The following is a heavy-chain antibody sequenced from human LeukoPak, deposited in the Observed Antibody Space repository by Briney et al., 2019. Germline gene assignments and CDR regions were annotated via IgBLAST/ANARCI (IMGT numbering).Heavy chain of an antibody. CDR3: AKEGPGYYDSSGPLQH. D-gene: IGHD3-22*01. CDR2: IWYDGSNK. J-gene: IGHJ1*01. Sequence: PGGSLRLSCAASGFTFSSYGMHWVRQAPGKGLEWVAVIWYDGSNKYYADSVKGRFTISRDNSTNTLYLQMNSLRAADTAVYYCAKEGPGYYDSSGPLQHWGQGTLVTVSS. CDR1: GFTFSSYG. V-gene: IGHV3-33*06.